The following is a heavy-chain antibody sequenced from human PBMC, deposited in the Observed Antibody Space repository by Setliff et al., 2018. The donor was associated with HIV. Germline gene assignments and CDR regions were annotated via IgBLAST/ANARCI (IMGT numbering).Heavy chain of an antibody. CDR3: AREKGYYYMDV. Sequence: SETLSLTCTVSGGSISNYYWSWIRQPPGKGLEWIGYIYTSGSTNYNPSLKSRVTITVDTSKNQFSLKLSSVTAADTAVYYCAREKGYYYMDVWGKGITVTVSS. CDR1: GGSISNYY. V-gene: IGHV4-4*09. J-gene: IGHJ6*03. CDR2: IYTSGST.